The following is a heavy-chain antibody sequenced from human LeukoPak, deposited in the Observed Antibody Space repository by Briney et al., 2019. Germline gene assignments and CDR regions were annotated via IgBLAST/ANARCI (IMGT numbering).Heavy chain of an antibody. CDR1: GFTFSSYW. D-gene: IGHD2-2*01. CDR3: ARVGHYCSTTSCYLYGMDV. V-gene: IGHV3-7*01. CDR2: IKQDGSEK. J-gene: IGHJ6*02. Sequence: GGSLRLSCAASGFTFSSYWMSWVRQAPGKGLEWVANIKQDGSEKYYVDSVKGRFTISRDNAKNSLYLQMNSLRAEDTAVYYCARVGHYCSTTSCYLYGMDVRGQGTTVTVSS.